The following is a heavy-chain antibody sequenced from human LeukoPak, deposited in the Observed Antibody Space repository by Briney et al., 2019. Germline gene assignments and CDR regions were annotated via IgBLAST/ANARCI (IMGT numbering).Heavy chain of an antibody. CDR3: ARGPRKYYYDPIDS. CDR1: GYTFNTYV. D-gene: IGHD3-22*01. J-gene: IGHJ5*01. V-gene: IGHV1-18*01. CDR2: ISAYNGNT. Sequence: AGVKVSCMASGYTFNTYVISWVGQAPGHGREGMGWISAYNGNTNYAQKLQGRVTMTTDTSTSTAYMELRSLRSDDTAVYYCARGPRKYYYDPIDSWGQGPLVTVSA.